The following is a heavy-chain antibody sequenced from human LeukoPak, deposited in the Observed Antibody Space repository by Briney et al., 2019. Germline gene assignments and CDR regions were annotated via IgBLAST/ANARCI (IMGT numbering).Heavy chain of an antibody. V-gene: IGHV1-69*04. CDR1: GGTFSSYA. CDR3: ARSGANIGAFDI. Sequence: SVTVSCKASGGTFSSYAISWVRQAPGQGLEWMGRIIPILGIANYAQKFQGRVTITADKSTSTAYMELSSLRSEDTAVYYCARSGANIGAFDIWGQGTMVTVSS. J-gene: IGHJ3*02. CDR2: IIPILGIA. D-gene: IGHD2/OR15-2a*01.